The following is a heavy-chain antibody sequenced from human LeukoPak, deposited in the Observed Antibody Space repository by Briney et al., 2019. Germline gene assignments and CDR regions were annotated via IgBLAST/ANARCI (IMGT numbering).Heavy chain of an antibody. CDR1: GDSVSSNSAA. Sequence: SQTLSLTCAISGDSVSSNSAAWNWIRQSPWRGLEWLERTYYRSKWYNDYAVSVKSRITINPDTSKNQFSLQLNSVTPEDTAVYYCARDGTVRQLVFDYWGQGTLVTVSS. D-gene: IGHD6-6*01. CDR3: ARDGTVRQLVFDY. CDR2: TYYRSKWYN. V-gene: IGHV6-1*01. J-gene: IGHJ4*02.